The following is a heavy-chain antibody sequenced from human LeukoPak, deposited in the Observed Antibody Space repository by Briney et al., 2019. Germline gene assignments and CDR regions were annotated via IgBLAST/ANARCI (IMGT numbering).Heavy chain of an antibody. CDR2: ISGSGGST. CDR3: AKGSGQQWLVIDY. D-gene: IGHD6-19*01. J-gene: IGHJ4*02. V-gene: IGHV3-23*01. CDR1: GFTFSSYA. Sequence: GGSLRLSYAASGFTFSSYAMSWVRQAPGKGLEWVSAISGSGGSTYYADSVKGRFTISRDNSKNTLYLQMNSLRAEDTAVYYCAKGSGQQWLVIDYWGQGTLVTVSS.